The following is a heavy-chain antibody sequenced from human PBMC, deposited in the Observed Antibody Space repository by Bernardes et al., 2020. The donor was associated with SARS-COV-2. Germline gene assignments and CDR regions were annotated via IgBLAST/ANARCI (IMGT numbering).Heavy chain of an antibody. CDR3: VYTTNWANGMDA. V-gene: IGHV3-30*03. Sequence: GGSLRLSCVASGFSISNYGMHWVRQAPGKGLEWVAVISYDGNKKYYAESAKGRFTISRDNSKNTLYLQMNSLRGEDTAVYYCVYTTNWANGMDAWGQGTAVTVSS. CDR2: ISYDGNKK. J-gene: IGHJ6*02. D-gene: IGHD1-1*01. CDR1: GFSISNYG.